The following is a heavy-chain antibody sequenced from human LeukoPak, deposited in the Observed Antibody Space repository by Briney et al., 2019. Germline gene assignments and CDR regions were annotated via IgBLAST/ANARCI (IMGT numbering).Heavy chain of an antibody. J-gene: IGHJ4*02. Sequence: ASVKVSCKASGYTFTSYGISWVRQAPGQGLEWMRWISAYNGNTNYAQKLQGRVTMTTDTSTSTAYMELRSLRSDDTAVYYCARDFSHDYGDYSPFDYWGQGTLVTVSS. CDR1: GYTFTSYG. D-gene: IGHD4-17*01. V-gene: IGHV1-18*01. CDR2: ISAYNGNT. CDR3: ARDFSHDYGDYSPFDY.